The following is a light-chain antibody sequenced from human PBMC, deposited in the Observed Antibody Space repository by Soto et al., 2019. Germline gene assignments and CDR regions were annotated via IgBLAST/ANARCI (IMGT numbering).Light chain of an antibody. CDR3: SSYAGISAFVV. J-gene: IGLJ3*02. V-gene: IGLV2-23*03. CDR1: SSDIGSYNL. Sequence: QSVLTQPASVSGSPGQSITISCTGTSSDIGSYNLVSWYQLHPGKAPKLIIYEGSKRPSGVSNRFSGSESGDTASLTISGLQAEDEADYFCSSYAGISAFVVFGGGTKVTVL. CDR2: EGS.